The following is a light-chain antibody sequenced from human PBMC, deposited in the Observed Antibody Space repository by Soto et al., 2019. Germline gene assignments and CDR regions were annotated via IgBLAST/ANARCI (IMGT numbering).Light chain of an antibody. CDR2: GAS. Sequence: ETVMTQSPATLSVSPGERATFSCRASQSINTNLAWFQLKPGQAPRLLIYGASIRAAGIPARFSGSGSGTDFTLTINSLEPEDFAVYFCHQRAGWPPTFGGGTKVEIK. V-gene: IGKV3-15*01. CDR3: HQRAGWPPT. CDR1: QSINTN. J-gene: IGKJ4*01.